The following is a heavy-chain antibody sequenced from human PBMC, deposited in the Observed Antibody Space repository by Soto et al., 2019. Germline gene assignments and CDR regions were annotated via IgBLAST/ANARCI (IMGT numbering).Heavy chain of an antibody. CDR2: INWDGYSI. CDR3: ASAGSVNEYMWETHF. V-gene: IGHV3-20*04. Sequence: PGGSLRLSCVASGFNFDDHVMHWVRQVPGKGLEWVGHINWDGYSIGYGGSVRGRFTISRDNAKNTLYLQMNSLRREDTAIYYCASAGSVNEYMWETHFWGQGTPVTVSS. J-gene: IGHJ4*02. D-gene: IGHD1-26*01. CDR1: GFNFDDHV.